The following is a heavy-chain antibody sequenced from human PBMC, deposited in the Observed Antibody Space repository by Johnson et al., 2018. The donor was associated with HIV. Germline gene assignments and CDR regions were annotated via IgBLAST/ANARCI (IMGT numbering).Heavy chain of an antibody. CDR2: ITFSGSTI. J-gene: IGHJ3*02. CDR1: GFTFSDYD. V-gene: IGHV3-11*04. CDR3: GKPVRDYSYNSGYYDAFDI. D-gene: IGHD3-22*01. Sequence: QVQLVESGGGLVKPGGSLRLSCVASGFTFSDYDMRWIRQAPGKGLEWVSYITFSGSTIYYADSVKGRFTISRDNSKKTLFLQMNSLRAEDTSVYYCGKPVRDYSYNSGYYDAFDIWGQGTLVTVSS.